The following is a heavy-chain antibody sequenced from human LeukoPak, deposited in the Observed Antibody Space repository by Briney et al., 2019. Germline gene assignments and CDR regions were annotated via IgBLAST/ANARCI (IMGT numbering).Heavy chain of an antibody. D-gene: IGHD3-3*01. CDR2: MNPNSGNT. Sequence: RASVKVSCTAFGYTFTSYDINWVRQAPGQGLEWMGWMNPNSGNTGYAQKLQGRVTMTRNTSISTAYMELSSLRSEDTAVYYCARISTYFGVVTDFDYWGQGTLVTVSS. CDR1: GYTFTSYD. J-gene: IGHJ4*02. V-gene: IGHV1-8*01. CDR3: ARISTYFGVVTDFDY.